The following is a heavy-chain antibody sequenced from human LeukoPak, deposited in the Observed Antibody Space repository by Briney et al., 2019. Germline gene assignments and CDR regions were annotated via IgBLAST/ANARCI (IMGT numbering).Heavy chain of an antibody. Sequence: ASVKVSCKASGYTFTGYYMHWVRQAPGQGLEWMGWVKPNSGGINYAQKFQGRVTMTRDTSISTAYMEMSRVRSDDTAVYYCARARYYYDSSGYSFDYWGQGTLVTVSS. V-gene: IGHV1-2*02. J-gene: IGHJ4*02. D-gene: IGHD3-22*01. CDR1: GYTFTGYY. CDR2: VKPNSGGI. CDR3: ARARYYYDSSGYSFDY.